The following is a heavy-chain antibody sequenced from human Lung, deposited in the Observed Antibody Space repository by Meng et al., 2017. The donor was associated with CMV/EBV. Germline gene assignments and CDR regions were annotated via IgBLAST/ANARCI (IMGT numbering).Heavy chain of an antibody. D-gene: IGHD3-10*01. J-gene: IGHJ4*02. Sequence: HLRQCGAWLKKPGSAVRVYCEASCYPFASYGISWLRQAPGQGLEWMGWFVNNVDTYSAQKFQGRVTMTTDTHTSTAFMELRSLRSDDTAVYYCARGTPGRSYSDYWGQGTLVTVSS. CDR3: ARGTPGRSYSDY. CDR2: FVNNVDT. V-gene: IGHV1-18*01. CDR1: CYPFASYG.